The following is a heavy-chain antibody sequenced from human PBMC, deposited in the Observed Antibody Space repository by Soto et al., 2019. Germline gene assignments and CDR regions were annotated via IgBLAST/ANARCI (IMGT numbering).Heavy chain of an antibody. CDR3: AREGDITMVRGVIKNDAFDI. CDR1: GGTFSSYA. D-gene: IGHD3-10*01. CDR2: IIPIFGTA. Sequence: GASVKVSCKASGGTFSSYAISWVRQAPGQGLEWMGGIIPIFGTANYAQKFQGRVTITADESTSTAYMELSSLRSEDTAVYYCAREGDITMVRGVIKNDAFDIWGQGTMVTVSS. V-gene: IGHV1-69*13. J-gene: IGHJ3*02.